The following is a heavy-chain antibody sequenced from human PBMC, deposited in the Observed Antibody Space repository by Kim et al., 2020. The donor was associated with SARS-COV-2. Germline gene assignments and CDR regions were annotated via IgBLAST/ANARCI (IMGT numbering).Heavy chain of an antibody. CDR2: INTNTGNP. V-gene: IGHV7-4-1*02. CDR1: GYTFTSYA. CDR3: ARDLLQLELRLAYYYYYYGMDV. Sequence: ASVKVSCKASGYTFTSYAMNWVRQAPGQGLEWMGWINTNTGNPTYAQGFTGRFVFSLDTSVSTAYLQISSLKAEDTAVYYCARDLLQLELRLAYYYYYYGMDVWGQGTTVTVSS. D-gene: IGHD1-1*01. J-gene: IGHJ6*02.